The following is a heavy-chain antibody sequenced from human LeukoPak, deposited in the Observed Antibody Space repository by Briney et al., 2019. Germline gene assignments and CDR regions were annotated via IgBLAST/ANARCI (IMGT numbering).Heavy chain of an antibody. V-gene: IGHV3-48*03. CDR3: ARRGGHYYDSSGYYYRRPLDY. CDR2: ISSSGSTI. Sequence: PGGSLRLSCAASGFTFSSYEMNWVRQAPGKGLEWVSYISSSGSTIYYADSVKGRFTISRDNAKNSLYLQMNSLRAEDTAVYYCARRGGHYYDSSGYYYRRPLDYWGQGTLVTVSS. CDR1: GFTFSSYE. D-gene: IGHD3-22*01. J-gene: IGHJ4*02.